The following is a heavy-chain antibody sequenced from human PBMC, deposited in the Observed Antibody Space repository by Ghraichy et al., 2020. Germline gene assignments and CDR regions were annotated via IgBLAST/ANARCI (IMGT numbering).Heavy chain of an antibody. Sequence: GGSLRLSCAASGFTFSSYWMSWVRQAPGKGLEWVVNIKEDGSEKYYVDSVKGRFTISRDNAKNSLYLQMNSLRAEDTAVYYCAREYDSYDRSDYYYYFDYWGQGTLVTVPS. D-gene: IGHD3-22*01. CDR2: IKEDGSEK. CDR1: GFTFSSYW. CDR3: AREYDSYDRSDYYYYFDY. J-gene: IGHJ4*02. V-gene: IGHV3-7*03.